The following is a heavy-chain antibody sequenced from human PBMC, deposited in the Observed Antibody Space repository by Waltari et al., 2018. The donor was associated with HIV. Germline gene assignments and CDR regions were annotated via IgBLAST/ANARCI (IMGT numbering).Heavy chain of an antibody. D-gene: IGHD7-27*01. Sequence: QVQLQESGPGLVKPSETLSLTCTISGGSISSYYWSWIRQPPGKGLEWIGYIYYSWSTNYNPSLKSRVTISVDTSKNQFSLKLSSVTAADTALYYCARANWGSSIHYFDFWGQGTLVTVSS. CDR3: ARANWGSSIHYFDF. CDR1: GGSISSYY. J-gene: IGHJ4*02. CDR2: IYYSWST. V-gene: IGHV4-59*01.